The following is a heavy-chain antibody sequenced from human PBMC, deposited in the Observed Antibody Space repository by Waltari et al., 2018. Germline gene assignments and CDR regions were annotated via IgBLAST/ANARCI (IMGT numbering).Heavy chain of an antibody. J-gene: IGHJ4*02. D-gene: IGHD4-17*01. Sequence: QVQLVQSGAEVKKPGASVKVSCKASGYTFTGYYMHWVRQAPGQGLEWMGWIKPHIGGTNYAQKFQGWVTMTRDPSISTAYMELSRLRSDDTAVYYCAREATVTTHRDLRYWGQGTLVTVSS. V-gene: IGHV1-2*04. CDR1: GYTFTGYY. CDR3: AREATVTTHRDLRY. CDR2: IKPHIGGT.